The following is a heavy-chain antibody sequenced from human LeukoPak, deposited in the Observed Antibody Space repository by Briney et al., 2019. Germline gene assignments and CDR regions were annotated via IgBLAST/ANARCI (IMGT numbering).Heavy chain of an antibody. J-gene: IGHJ3*02. Sequence: SETLSLTCTVSGGSISSGGYYWSWIRQHPGKGLEWIGYIYYSGSTYYNPSLKSRVTISVDTSKNQFSLKLSSVTAADTAVHYCARVLDCSSTSCPLAFDIWGQGTMVTVSS. D-gene: IGHD2-2*01. V-gene: IGHV4-31*03. CDR3: ARVLDCSSTSCPLAFDI. CDR2: IYYSGST. CDR1: GGSISSGGYY.